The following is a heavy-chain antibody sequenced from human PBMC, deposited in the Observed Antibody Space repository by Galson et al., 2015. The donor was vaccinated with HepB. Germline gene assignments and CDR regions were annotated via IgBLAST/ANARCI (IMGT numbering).Heavy chain of an antibody. CDR2: INAGNGNT. J-gene: IGHJ5*02. CDR3: ATTIVGATGFDP. V-gene: IGHV1-3*01. D-gene: IGHD1-26*01. CDR1: GYTFTSYA. Sequence: SCKASGYTFTSYAMHWVRQAPGQRLEWMGWINAGNGNTKYSQKFQGRVTITRDTSASTAYMELSSLRSEDTAVYYCATTIVGATGFDPWGQGTLVTVSS.